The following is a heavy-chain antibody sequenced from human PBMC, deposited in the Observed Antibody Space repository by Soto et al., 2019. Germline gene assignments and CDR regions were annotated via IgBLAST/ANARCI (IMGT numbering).Heavy chain of an antibody. V-gene: IGHV3-30*18. CDR1: GFTFSSYG. CDR3: AKVSGYSSGWYGHGPSAEYFQH. J-gene: IGHJ1*01. CDR2: ISYDGSNK. Sequence: GGSLRLSCAASGFTFSSYGMHWVRQAPGKGLEWVAVISYDGSNKYYADSVKGRFTISRDNSKNTLYLQMNSLRAEDTAVYYCAKVSGYSSGWYGHGPSAEYFQHWGQGTLVTVSS. D-gene: IGHD6-19*01.